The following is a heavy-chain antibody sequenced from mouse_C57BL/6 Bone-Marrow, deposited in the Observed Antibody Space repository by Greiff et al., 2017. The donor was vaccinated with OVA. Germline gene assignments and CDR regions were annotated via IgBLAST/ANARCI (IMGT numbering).Heavy chain of an antibody. CDR1: GYTFTDYY. D-gene: IGHD1-1*01. CDR3: ARDYYGP. CDR2: IYPGSGNT. Sequence: VQLQQSGAELVRPGASVKLSCKASGYTFTDYYINWVKQRPGQGLEWIARIYPGSGNTYYNEKFKGKATLTAEKASSTAYMQLNSLTSEDSAVYFCARDYYGPWGQGTTLTVSS. J-gene: IGHJ2*01. V-gene: IGHV1-76*01.